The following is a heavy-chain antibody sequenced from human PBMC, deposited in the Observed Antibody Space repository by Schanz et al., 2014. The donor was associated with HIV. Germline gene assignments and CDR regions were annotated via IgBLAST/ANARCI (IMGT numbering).Heavy chain of an antibody. J-gene: IGHJ6*02. D-gene: IGHD3-3*01. CDR1: GDTFSSHA. V-gene: IGHV1-69*01. CDR3: ARSFGVGDLGFGV. CDR2: IIPTFGIA. Sequence: QVQLVQSGAEVQKPGSSVKVSCELSGDTFSSHAISWVRQAPGQGLEWMGGIIPTFGIANYAPKFQGRITITADESTSTAYLELRSLRPEDTAMFFCARSFGVGDLGFGVWGQGTTVIVSS.